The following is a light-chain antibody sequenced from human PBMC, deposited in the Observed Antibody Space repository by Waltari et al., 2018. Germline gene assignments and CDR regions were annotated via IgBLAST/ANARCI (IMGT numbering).Light chain of an antibody. V-gene: IGLV1-51*01. CDR1: TSNIGNYY. CDR2: DNS. Sequence: QSVLTQPPSVSAAPGQKVTVSCSGTTSNIGNYYLSWYQHLPGTAPQLLIFDNSQRPSGIPERFSGSKSGTSATLGITGLQTGDEADYYCGTWDSSLDSYVFGSGSKVTVL. CDR3: GTWDSSLDSYV. J-gene: IGLJ1*01.